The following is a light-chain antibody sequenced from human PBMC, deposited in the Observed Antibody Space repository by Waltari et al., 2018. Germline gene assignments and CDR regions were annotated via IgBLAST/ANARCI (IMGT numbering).Light chain of an antibody. CDR1: SSNIGNYL. V-gene: IGLV1-51*01. Sequence: QSVLTQPPSVSAAPGQKVTISCSGSSSNIGNYLVSWYHQLPGATPKLLIYDNNKRPSGIPDRFSASKSGTSATLDITGLQIGDEAEYYCATWDNSLTAVVFGGGTKLTVL. CDR3: ATWDNSLTAVV. J-gene: IGLJ2*01. CDR2: DNN.